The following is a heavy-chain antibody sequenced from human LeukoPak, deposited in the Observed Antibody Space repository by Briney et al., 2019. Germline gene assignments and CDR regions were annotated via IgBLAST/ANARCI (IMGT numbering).Heavy chain of an antibody. CDR3: ARDRVTKQAPPGY. J-gene: IGHJ4*02. CDR2: ISYDGSNK. V-gene: IGHV3-30-3*01. Sequence: GGSLRLSCAASGFTFSSYAMHWVRQAPGKGLEWVAVISYDGSNKYYTDSVKGRFTISRDNSKNTVYLQMNSLRADDTAVYYCARDRVTKQAPPGYWGQGTLVTVSS. CDR1: GFTFSSYA. D-gene: IGHD2-8*01.